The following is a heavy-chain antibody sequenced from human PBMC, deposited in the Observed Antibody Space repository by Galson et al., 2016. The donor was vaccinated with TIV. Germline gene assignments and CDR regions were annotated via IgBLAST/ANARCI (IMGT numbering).Heavy chain of an antibody. CDR3: AKIGYCYSTTDCYAYDAFHI. Sequence: QSGAEVKKPGESLKISCKASGYSFTTFWIGWVRQMPGKGLEWMGVIYPEDSDTRYSPSFQGQVPISADKSIRTAYLQWSSLKASDTAIYYCAKIGYCYSTTDCYAYDAFHIWGQGTMVSVSS. V-gene: IGHV5-51*01. CDR1: GYSFTTFW. CDR2: IYPEDSDT. J-gene: IGHJ3*02. D-gene: IGHD2-2*03.